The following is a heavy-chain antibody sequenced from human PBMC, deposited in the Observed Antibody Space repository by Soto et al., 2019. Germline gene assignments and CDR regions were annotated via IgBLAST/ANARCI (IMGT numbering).Heavy chain of an antibody. CDR1: GGSVSSGSYY. J-gene: IGHJ4*02. CDR3: ARGYYFDY. Sequence: SETLSLTCTVSGGSVSSGSYYWSWIRQPPGKGLEWIGYIYYSGSTNYNPSLKSRVTISVDTSKNQFSLTLSSVTAADTAVYYCARGYYFDYWGQGTLVTSPQ. V-gene: IGHV4-61*01. CDR2: IYYSGST.